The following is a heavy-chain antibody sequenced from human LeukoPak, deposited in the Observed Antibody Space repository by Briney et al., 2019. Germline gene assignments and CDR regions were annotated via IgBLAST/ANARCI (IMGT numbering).Heavy chain of an antibody. CDR2: INHSGST. V-gene: IGHV4-34*01. CDR1: GGSFSGYY. J-gene: IGHJ6*03. Sequence: SETLSLTCAVYGGSFSGYYWSWIRQPPGKGLGWIGEINHSGSTNYNPSLKSRVTISVDTSKNQFSLKLSSVTAADTAVYYCARHSWAVAYYYMDVWGKGTTVTISS. D-gene: IGHD6-19*01. CDR3: ARHSWAVAYYYMDV.